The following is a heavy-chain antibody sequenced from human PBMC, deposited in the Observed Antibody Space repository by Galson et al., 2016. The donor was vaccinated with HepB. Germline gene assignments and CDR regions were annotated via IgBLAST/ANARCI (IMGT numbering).Heavy chain of an antibody. D-gene: IGHD4-17*01. CDR2: IHYSGST. J-gene: IGHJ5*02. V-gene: IGHV4-31*03. Sequence: TLSLTCTVSGGSISSGDYYWSWIRQHPGKGLEWIGNIHYSGSTYYNPSLKSRVTISVDTPKKQFSLRLSSVTAADTAVYYCARDNLSYGDNNWFDPWGQGTLVTVSS. CDR1: GGSISSGDYY. CDR3: ARDNLSYGDNNWFDP.